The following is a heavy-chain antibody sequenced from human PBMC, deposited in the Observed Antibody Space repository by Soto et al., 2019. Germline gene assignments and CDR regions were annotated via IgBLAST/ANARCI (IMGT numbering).Heavy chain of an antibody. D-gene: IGHD3-16*02. J-gene: IGHJ4*02. CDR2: ISRTGGAA. V-gene: IGHV3-23*01. CDR1: GFTFSNFA. CDR3: AKAYDYICGSYPRDLDY. Sequence: EVQLLESGGGLVQPGGSLRLSCAASGFTFSNFAMFWVRQAPGKGLEWVSSISRTGGAAHYADSVNGRFTISRDNSKNTLFLQMDRLRAEDTAVYYCAKAYDYICGSYPRDLDYWGQGTLVTVSS.